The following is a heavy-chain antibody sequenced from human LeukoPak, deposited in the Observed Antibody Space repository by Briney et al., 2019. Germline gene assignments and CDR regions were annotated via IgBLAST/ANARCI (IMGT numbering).Heavy chain of an antibody. CDR2: IYHSGST. Sequence: SGTLSLTCAVSGGSLSSSNWWSWVRQPPGKGLEWIGEIYHSGSTNYNPSLKSRVTISVDKSKNQFSLKLSSVTAADTAVYYCASLDYGDGSYYFDYWGQGTLVTVSS. CDR1: GGSLSSSNW. D-gene: IGHD4-17*01. V-gene: IGHV4-4*02. J-gene: IGHJ4*02. CDR3: ASLDYGDGSYYFDY.